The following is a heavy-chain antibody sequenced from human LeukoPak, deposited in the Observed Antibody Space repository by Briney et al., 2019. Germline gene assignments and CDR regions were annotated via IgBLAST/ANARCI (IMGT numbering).Heavy chain of an antibody. Sequence: ASVKVSCKASGYTFTGYYMHWVRQAPGQGLEWMGWINPNSGGTNYAQKFQGRVTMTRDTSISTAYMELSRLRSEDTAVYYCARGRYFDWLLPFDHWGQGTLVTVSS. V-gene: IGHV1-2*02. J-gene: IGHJ4*02. CDR2: INPNSGGT. CDR1: GYTFTGYY. CDR3: ARGRYFDWLLPFDH. D-gene: IGHD3-9*01.